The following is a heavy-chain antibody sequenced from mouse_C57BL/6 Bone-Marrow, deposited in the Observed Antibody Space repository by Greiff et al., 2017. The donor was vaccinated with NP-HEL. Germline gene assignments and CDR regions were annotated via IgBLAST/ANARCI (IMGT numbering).Heavy chain of an antibody. CDR2: IDPSDSST. V-gene: IGHV1-69*01. Sequence: QVQLQQPGAELVMPGASVKLSCKASGYTFTSYWMHWVKQRPGPGLEWIGEIDPSDSSTNYNQKFKGKSTLTVDKSSSTAYMQLSSLTSEDSAVYYCARARQLRLRNWFAYWGQGTLVTVSA. CDR3: ARARQLRLRNWFAY. CDR1: GYTFTSYW. D-gene: IGHD3-2*02. J-gene: IGHJ3*01.